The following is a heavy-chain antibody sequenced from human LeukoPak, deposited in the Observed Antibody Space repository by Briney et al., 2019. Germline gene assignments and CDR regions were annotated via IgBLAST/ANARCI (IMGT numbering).Heavy chain of an antibody. CDR1: GLVFNDAW. V-gene: IGHV3-15*01. J-gene: IGHJ4*02. D-gene: IGHD4-17*01. CDR3: TWMATVRTVDI. CDR2: ITNSGAT. Sequence: SGGSLRLSCVASGLVFNDAWMSWVRQAPGKGLEWLGRITNSGATDYAAPVKGRFSISRDNSKSTFYLQMNSLETDDTAMYYCTWMATVRTVDIWGQGALVTVSS.